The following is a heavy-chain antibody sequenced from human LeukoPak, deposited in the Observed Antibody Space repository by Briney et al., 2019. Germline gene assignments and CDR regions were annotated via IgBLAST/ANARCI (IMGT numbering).Heavy chain of an antibody. CDR1: GFTFSSYE. D-gene: IGHD6-13*01. CDR2: ISSSDSTI. CDR3: ARDGYSSSWYAY. V-gene: IGHV3-48*03. J-gene: IGHJ4*02. Sequence: GGSLRLSCAASGFTFSSYEMNWVRQAPGKGLEWVSYISSSDSTIYYADSVKGRFTISRDNAKNSLYLQMNSLRAEDTAVYYCARDGYSSSWYAYWGQGTLVTVSS.